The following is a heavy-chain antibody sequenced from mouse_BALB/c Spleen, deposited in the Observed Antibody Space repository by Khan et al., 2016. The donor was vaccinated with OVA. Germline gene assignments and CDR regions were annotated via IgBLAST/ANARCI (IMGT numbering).Heavy chain of an antibody. J-gene: IGHJ4*01. CDR3: ARPPYFSYTLDY. CDR2: INTYTGEQ. V-gene: IGHV9-3-1*01. D-gene: IGHD2-10*01. CDR1: GYTFTTYG. Sequence: QIQLVQSGPELKKPGETVKISCKASGYTFTTYGMNWVKQSPGKALKWMGWINTYTGEQTYADDFKGRFAFSLETSASTAYLQINNLKNEDTATYFCARPPYFSYTLDYWGPGTSVPVSS.